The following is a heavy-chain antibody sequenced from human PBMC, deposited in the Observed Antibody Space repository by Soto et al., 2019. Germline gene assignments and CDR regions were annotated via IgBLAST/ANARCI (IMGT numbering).Heavy chain of an antibody. J-gene: IGHJ4*02. CDR1: GYTFAGYF. Sequence: QVQLVQSEAEVKKPGASVKVSCKASGYTFAGYFVHWVRQAPGQGLEWMGWINPNNGDTNYAQNFQGRVTMTRDTSINTAYIELSRLRSDDTAVYYCARIKTYYDSLGGIAYWGQGALVTVSS. V-gene: IGHV1-2*02. CDR2: INPNNGDT. CDR3: ARIKTYYDSLGGIAY. D-gene: IGHD3-22*01.